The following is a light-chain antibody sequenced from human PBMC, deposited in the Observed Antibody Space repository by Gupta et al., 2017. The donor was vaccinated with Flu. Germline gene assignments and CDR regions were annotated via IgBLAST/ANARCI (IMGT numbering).Light chain of an antibody. CDR1: QGISTY. CDR3: QHENSFPLT. Sequence: DIQMTQSPSSLYASVGDRFTITCRASQGISTYLAWFQQKPGRAPKSLIYAASRVKSGVPSMFSGSGSGTDFTLTISSRQPEDFATYYCQHENSFPLTFGGGTKVEIK. J-gene: IGKJ4*01. V-gene: IGKV1-16*01. CDR2: AAS.